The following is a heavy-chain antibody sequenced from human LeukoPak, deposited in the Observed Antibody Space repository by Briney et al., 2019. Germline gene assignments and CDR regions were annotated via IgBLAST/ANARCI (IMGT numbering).Heavy chain of an antibody. V-gene: IGHV4-61*02. D-gene: IGHD3-22*01. J-gene: IGHJ4*02. CDR2: IYTSGST. CDR3: ARVTGYMIEDYFDY. CDR1: GGSISSGNYY. Sequence: PSETLSLTCTVSGGSISSGNYYWNWIRQPAGKGLEWIGRIYTSGSTNYNPSLKSRITISVETSKNQFSLKLSSVTAADTAVYYCARVTGYMIEDYFDYWGQGTLVTVSS.